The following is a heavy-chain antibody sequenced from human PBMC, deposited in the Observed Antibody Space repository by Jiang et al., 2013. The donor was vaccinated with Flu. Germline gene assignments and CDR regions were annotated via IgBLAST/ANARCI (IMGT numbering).Heavy chain of an antibody. J-gene: IGHJ4*02. CDR2: IYSSGST. CDR1: GGSISSYQ. V-gene: IGHV4-59*08. CDR3: ARLGNPAVAAPVY. Sequence: GPGLVKPSETLSLTCTVSGGSISSYQWSWIRQPPGKGLEWIGYIYSSGSTNYHPSLKSRVTISIDTSNNQFSLNLNSLTAADTAVYYCARLGNPAVAAPVYWGQGTLVTVSS. D-gene: IGHD2-2*01.